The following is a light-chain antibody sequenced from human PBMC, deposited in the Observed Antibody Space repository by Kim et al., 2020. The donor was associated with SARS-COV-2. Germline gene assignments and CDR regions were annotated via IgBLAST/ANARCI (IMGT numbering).Light chain of an antibody. V-gene: IGKV1-5*03. J-gene: IGKJ2*01. CDR3: QQYNSYSMYT. CDR1: QSISSW. Sequence: DIQMTQSPSTLSASVGDRVTITCRASQSISSWLAWYQQKPGKAPKLLIYKASSLEGGVPSRFSGSGSGTEFTLTISSLQPDDFATYYCQQYNSYSMYTFGQGTKLEI. CDR2: KAS.